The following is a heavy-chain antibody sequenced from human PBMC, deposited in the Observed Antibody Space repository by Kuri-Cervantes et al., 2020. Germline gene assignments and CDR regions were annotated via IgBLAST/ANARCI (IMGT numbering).Heavy chain of an antibody. Sequence: SVKVSCKASGGTFSKCGLSWVRQAPGQGLEWMGGIIPILGTTNYAQNFQGRVTMTTDTSTSTAYMGLRSLRSDDTAVYYCAREIAAAGIRWFDPWGQGTLVTVSS. CDR1: GGTFSKCG. CDR2: IIPILGTT. D-gene: IGHD6-13*01. J-gene: IGHJ5*02. CDR3: AREIAAAGIRWFDP. V-gene: IGHV1-69*05.